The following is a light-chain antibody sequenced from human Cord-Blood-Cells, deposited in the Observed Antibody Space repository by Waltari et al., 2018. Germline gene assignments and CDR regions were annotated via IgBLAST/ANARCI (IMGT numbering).Light chain of an antibody. CDR3: QQYGSSPLT. CDR2: GAS. CDR1: QSVSSSY. V-gene: IGKV3-20*01. J-gene: IGKJ4*01. Sequence: EIVLTQSPGTLSLSPGERATLSCRASQSVSSSYLAWYQQKPGQAPRLLIYGASSRATGIPDRFSGSGSGTDFTLTINRLEPEDFAVYYCQQYGSSPLTFGGGTKVGIK.